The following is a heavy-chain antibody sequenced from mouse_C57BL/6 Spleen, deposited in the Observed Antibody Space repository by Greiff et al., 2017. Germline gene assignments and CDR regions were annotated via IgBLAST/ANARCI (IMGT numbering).Heavy chain of an antibody. CDR3: ARWTTVVPDYWYFDV. D-gene: IGHD1-1*01. Sequence: QVHVKQPGAELVKPGASVKMSCKASGYTFTSYWITWVKQRPGQGLEWIGDIYPGSGSTNYNEKFKSKATLTVDTSSSTAYMQLSSLTSEDSAVYYCARWTTVVPDYWYFDVWGTGTTVTVSS. CDR2: IYPGSGST. J-gene: IGHJ1*03. CDR1: GYTFTSYW. V-gene: IGHV1-55*01.